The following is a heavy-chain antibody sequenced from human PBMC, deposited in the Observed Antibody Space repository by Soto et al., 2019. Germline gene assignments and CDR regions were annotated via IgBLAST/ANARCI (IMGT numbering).Heavy chain of an antibody. V-gene: IGHV4-39*01. CDR2: IYYSGIT. Sequence: QLQLQESGPGLVKPSETLSLTCTVSGVSISNSSYYWGWIRRPPGKGLEWIGTIYYSGITYYNPSLKSRVTIPVDTSKKQFSLKLTSVTAADTAVYYCARHGSNWGQGTLVTVSS. CDR3: ARHGSN. CDR1: GVSISNSSYY. J-gene: IGHJ4*02.